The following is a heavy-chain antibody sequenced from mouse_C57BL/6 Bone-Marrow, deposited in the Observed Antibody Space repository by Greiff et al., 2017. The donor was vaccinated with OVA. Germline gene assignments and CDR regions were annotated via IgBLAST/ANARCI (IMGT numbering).Heavy chain of an antibody. V-gene: IGHV1-81*01. J-gene: IGHJ4*01. CDR1: GYTFTSYG. CDR3: ARWSSYGALMDY. CDR2: IYPRSGNT. Sequence: QVQLQQSGAELVRPGASVKLSCKASGYTFTSYGISWVKQRTGQGLEWIGEIYPRSGNTSYNEKFKGKATLTADNSSSTAYMELRSLTSEDSAVYFCARWSSYGALMDYWGQGTSVTVSS. D-gene: IGHD1-1*01.